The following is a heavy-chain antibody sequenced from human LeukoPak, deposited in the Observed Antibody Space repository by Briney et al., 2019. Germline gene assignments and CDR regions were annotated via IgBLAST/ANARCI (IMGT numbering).Heavy chain of an antibody. CDR3: ARVTDYYYGMDV. CDR1: GFTFSSYA. D-gene: IGHD2-21*02. J-gene: IGHJ6*02. Sequence: GGSLRLSCAASGFTFSSYAMSWVRQAPGKGLEWVSYISSSGSTIYYADSVKGRFTISRDNAKNSLYLQMNSLRAEDTAVYYCARVTDYYYGMDVWGQGTTVTVSS. V-gene: IGHV3-48*04. CDR2: ISSSGSTI.